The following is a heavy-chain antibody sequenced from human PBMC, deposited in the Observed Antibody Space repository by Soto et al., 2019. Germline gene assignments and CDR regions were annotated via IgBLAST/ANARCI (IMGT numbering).Heavy chain of an antibody. D-gene: IGHD5-12*01. CDR1: GFTFNTYV. J-gene: IGHJ4*02. CDR3: AKGGWLDDY. CDR2: ISASGDTT. V-gene: IGHV3-23*01. Sequence: EVQLLESGGDLVQPGGSLRLSCAASGFTFNTYVMSWVRQAPGKGLEWVSAISASGDTTYYADSVRGRFSPSRDNSKSTLFLQMNSLRSEDTAVYYCAKGGWLDDYGAQGTQVTVSS.